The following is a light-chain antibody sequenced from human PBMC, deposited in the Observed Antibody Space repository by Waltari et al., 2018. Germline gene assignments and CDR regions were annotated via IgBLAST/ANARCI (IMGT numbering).Light chain of an antibody. V-gene: IGKV2-28*01. CDR1: QSRLYSNGNNY. Sequence: EIVMTQSPLSLPVTPGEPASISCRSSQSRLYSNGNNYLDLYLQKPGQSPQLLIYLGSNRASGVPDRISGSGSGTDFTLKISRVEAEDVGIYYCMQTLQTPKTFGQGTKVEIK. J-gene: IGKJ1*01. CDR2: LGS. CDR3: MQTLQTPKT.